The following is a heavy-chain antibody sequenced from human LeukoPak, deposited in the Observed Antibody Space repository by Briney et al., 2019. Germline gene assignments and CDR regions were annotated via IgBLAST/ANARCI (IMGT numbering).Heavy chain of an antibody. D-gene: IGHD2-21*02. J-gene: IGHJ4*02. Sequence: GGSLRLSCAASGFTFSSYAMSWVRQAPGKGLEWVSATSGSGGSTYYADSVKGRFTISRDNSKNTLYLQMNSLRAEDTAVYYCAKNPTAIYYFDYWGQGILVTVSS. V-gene: IGHV3-23*01. CDR1: GFTFSSYA. CDR2: TSGSGGST. CDR3: AKNPTAIYYFDY.